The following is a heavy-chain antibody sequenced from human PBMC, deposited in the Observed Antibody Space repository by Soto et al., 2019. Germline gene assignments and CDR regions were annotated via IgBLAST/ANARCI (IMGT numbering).Heavy chain of an antibody. CDR2: IWYDGSNK. D-gene: IGHD6-13*01. V-gene: IGHV3-33*01. Sequence: GGSLRLSCAASGFTFSSYGMHWVRQAPGKGLEWVAVIWYDGSNKYYADSVKGRFTISRDNSKNTLYLQMNSLRAEDTAVYYCARARGSSWEYNWFDPRGQGTLVTVSS. J-gene: IGHJ5*02. CDR1: GFTFSSYG. CDR3: ARARGSSWEYNWFDP.